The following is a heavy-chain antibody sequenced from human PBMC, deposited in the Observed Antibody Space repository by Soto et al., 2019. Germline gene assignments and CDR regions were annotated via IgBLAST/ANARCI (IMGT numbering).Heavy chain of an antibody. CDR3: ARQGRGYCSSTSCYAGRYYYYYMDV. CDR1: GGSISSSSYY. J-gene: IGHJ6*03. Sequence: SETLSLTCTVSGGSISSSSYYWGWIRQPPGKGLEWIGSIYYSGSTYYNPSLKSRVTISVDTSKNQFSLKLSSVTAADTAVYYCARQGRGYCSSTSCYAGRYYYYYMDVWGKGTTVTVSS. V-gene: IGHV4-39*01. D-gene: IGHD2-2*01. CDR2: IYYSGST.